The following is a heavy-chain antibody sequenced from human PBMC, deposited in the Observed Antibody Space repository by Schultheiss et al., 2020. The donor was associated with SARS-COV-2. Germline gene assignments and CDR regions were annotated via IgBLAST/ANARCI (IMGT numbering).Heavy chain of an antibody. Sequence: SETLSLTCTVSGGSISSGGYYWSWIRQPPGKGLEWIGYIYYSGSTYYNPSLKSRVTISVDTSKNQFSLKLSSVTAADTAVYYCARDQYSSGWRFDYWGQGTLVTVSS. D-gene: IGHD6-19*01. CDR3: ARDQYSSGWRFDY. J-gene: IGHJ4*02. CDR2: IYYSGST. V-gene: IGHV4-30-4*01. CDR1: GGSISSGGYY.